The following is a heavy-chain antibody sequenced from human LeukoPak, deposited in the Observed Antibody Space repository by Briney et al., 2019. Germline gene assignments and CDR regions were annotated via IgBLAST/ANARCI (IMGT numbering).Heavy chain of an antibody. J-gene: IGHJ4*02. CDR3: ARGTPVRVDY. CDR2: IYYSGST. V-gene: IGHV4-31*03. D-gene: IGHD2-2*01. Sequence: SETLSLTCTVSGGSISSGGYYWSWIRQHPGKGXXWIGYIYYSGSTYYNPSLKSRVTISVDTSKNQFSLRLSSVTAADTAVYYCARGTPVRVDYWGQGTLVTVSS. CDR1: GGSISSGGYY.